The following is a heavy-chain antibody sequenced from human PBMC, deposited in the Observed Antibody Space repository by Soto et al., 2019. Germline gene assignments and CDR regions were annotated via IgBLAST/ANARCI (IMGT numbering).Heavy chain of an antibody. V-gene: IGHV3-11*06. CDR1: GFTFSDYY. CDR2: ISSSSSYT. J-gene: IGHJ4*02. CDR3: AREVVASILFDY. Sequence: GGSLRLSCAASGFTFSDYYMSWIRQAPGKGLEWVSYISSSSSYTNYADSVKGRFTISRDNAKNSLYLQMNSLRAEDTAVYYCAREVVASILFDYWGQGTLVTVSS. D-gene: IGHD2-15*01.